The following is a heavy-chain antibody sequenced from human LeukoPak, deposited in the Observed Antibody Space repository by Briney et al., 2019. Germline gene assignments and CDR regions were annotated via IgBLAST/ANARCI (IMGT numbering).Heavy chain of an antibody. V-gene: IGHV5-51*01. J-gene: IGHJ4*02. CDR1: GYSFISYW. D-gene: IGHD2-21*02. CDR3: ARHPAYCGGDCYSNFDY. CDR2: IYPGDSDT. Sequence: GESLKISCKGSGYSFISYWIGWVRQMPGKGLEWMGIIYPGDSDTRYSPSFQGQVTISADKSISTAYLQWSSLKASDTAMYYCARHPAYCGGDCYSNFDYWGQGTLVTVSS.